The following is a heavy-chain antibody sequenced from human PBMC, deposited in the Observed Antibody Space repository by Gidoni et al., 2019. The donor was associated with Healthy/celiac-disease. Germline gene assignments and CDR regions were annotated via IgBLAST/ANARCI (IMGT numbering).Heavy chain of an antibody. V-gene: IGHV4-34*01. CDR1: GGSCSGYY. D-gene: IGHD3-10*01. CDR2: INHSGST. J-gene: IGHJ6*02. Sequence: QVQLQQWGAGLLKPSETLPPTCAGYGGSCSGYYWSWIRQPPGKGLEWIGEINHSGSTNYHPSLKGRVTISVDTSKNQFSLKLSSVTAADTAVYYCARVVMVRGVTYYYYYGMDVWGQGTTVTVSS. CDR3: ARVVMVRGVTYYYYYGMDV.